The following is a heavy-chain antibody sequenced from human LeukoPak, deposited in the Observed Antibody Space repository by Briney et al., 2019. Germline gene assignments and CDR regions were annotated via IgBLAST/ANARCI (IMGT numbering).Heavy chain of an antibody. J-gene: IGHJ4*02. CDR3: ARDPSNTSGRYTYFDY. Sequence: ASVKVSCKASGYSLTTYYMHWVRQAPGQGLEWMGWISAFNGETHYAQNLQGRVTMTTDTSTSTAYMELRSLRSDDTAVYYCARDPSNTSGRYTYFDYWGQGTLVTVSS. CDR2: ISAFNGET. D-gene: IGHD3-16*02. V-gene: IGHV1-18*04. CDR1: GYSLTTYY.